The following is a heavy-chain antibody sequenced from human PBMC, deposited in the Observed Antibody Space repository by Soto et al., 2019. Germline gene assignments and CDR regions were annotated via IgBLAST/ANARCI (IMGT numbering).Heavy chain of an antibody. Sequence: SVRVSCKASGGTFTSYAISWVRQAPGQGLAWMGGLSPLFRTANYAQKFQGRVTITADESTSTAYMELSSLRSDDTAVYYCARGVVTAPPYNYYYGMDVWGQGTTVTVSS. V-gene: IGHV1-69*13. D-gene: IGHD2-2*01. CDR2: LSPLFRTA. J-gene: IGHJ6*02. CDR3: ARGVVTAPPYNYYYGMDV. CDR1: GGTFTSYA.